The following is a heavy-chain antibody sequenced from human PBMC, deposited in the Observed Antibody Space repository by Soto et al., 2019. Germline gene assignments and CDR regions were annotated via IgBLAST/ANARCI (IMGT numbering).Heavy chain of an antibody. CDR3: AKDQGDYPVYYYYYGMDV. D-gene: IGHD4-17*01. V-gene: IGHV3-23*01. J-gene: IGHJ6*02. CDR2: ISGSGGST. Sequence: EVQLLESGGGLVQPGGSLRLSCAASGFTFSSYAMSWVRQAPGKGLEWVLAISGSGGSTYYADSVKGRFTISRDNSKNTLYLQMNSLRAEDTAVYYCAKDQGDYPVYYYYYGMDVWGQGTTVTVSS. CDR1: GFTFSSYA.